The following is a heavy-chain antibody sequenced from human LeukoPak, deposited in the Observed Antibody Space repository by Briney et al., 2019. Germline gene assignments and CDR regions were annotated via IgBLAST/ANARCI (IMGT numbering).Heavy chain of an antibody. V-gene: IGHV1-24*01. CDR3: TAGRAYSLLDF. D-gene: IGHD5-18*01. J-gene: IGHJ4*02. Sequence: ASVKVSCKVSGYRFTELSRHWVRQAPGKGLEWLGGFDLVHGDTIYAQKYQGRVTMTEDTSTDTSYMELSSLGSEDTAVYFCTAGRAYSLLDFWGQGTLVIVSS. CDR2: FDLVHGDT. CDR1: GYRFTELS.